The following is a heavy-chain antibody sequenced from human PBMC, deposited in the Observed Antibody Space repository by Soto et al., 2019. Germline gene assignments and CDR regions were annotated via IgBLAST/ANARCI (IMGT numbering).Heavy chain of an antibody. D-gene: IGHD3-10*01. CDR1: GGSISSYY. CDR2: IYYSGST. V-gene: IGHV4-59*01. Sequence: SETLSLTCTVSGGSISSYYWSWIRQPPGKGLEWIGYIYYSGSTNQNPSLKSRVTISVDTSKNQFSLKLSSVTAADTAVYYCATLHPRIVVMITEFASWGQGTLVTVSS. CDR3: ATLHPRIVVMITEFAS. J-gene: IGHJ5*02.